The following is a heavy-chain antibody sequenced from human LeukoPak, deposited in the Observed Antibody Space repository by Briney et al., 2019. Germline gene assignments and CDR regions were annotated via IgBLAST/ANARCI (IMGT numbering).Heavy chain of an antibody. D-gene: IGHD6-19*01. CDR2: INPNSGGT. CDR3: AKGRVVAGSKSLTYHWFDP. CDR1: GYAFTGYY. J-gene: IGHJ5*02. Sequence: ASVKVSCKASGYAFTGYYIHWVRQAPGQGLEWMGWINPNSGGTKYAQKFQGRVTMTRDTSITTACMGLSRLRSDDTAVYYCAKGRVVAGSKSLTYHWFDPWGQGTLVTVSS. V-gene: IGHV1-2*02.